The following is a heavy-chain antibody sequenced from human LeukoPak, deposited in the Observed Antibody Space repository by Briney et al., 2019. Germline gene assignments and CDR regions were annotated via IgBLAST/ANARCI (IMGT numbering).Heavy chain of an antibody. V-gene: IGHV3-23*01. CDR1: GFTLSSYA. Sequence: GGSLRLSCAASGFTLSSYAMSWVRQAPGKGLEWVSAISGSGGSTYYADSVKGRFTISRDNSKNTLYLQMNSLRAEDTAVYYCAKDGGRYYGSGSYFQYYFDYRGQGTLVTVSS. CDR2: ISGSGGST. J-gene: IGHJ4*02. D-gene: IGHD3-10*01. CDR3: AKDGGRYYGSGSYFQYYFDY.